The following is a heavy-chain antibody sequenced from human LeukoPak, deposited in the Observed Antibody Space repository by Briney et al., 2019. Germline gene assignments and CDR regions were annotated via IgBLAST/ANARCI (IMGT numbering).Heavy chain of an antibody. CDR1: GGSISSGGYY. Sequence: SETLSLTCTVSGGSISSGGYYWSWIRQHPGKGLEWIGYIYYSGSTYYNPSLKSRVTISVDTSKNQFSLKLSSVTAADTAVYYCARDSAVATITPGVLDYWGQGTLVTVSS. CDR3: ARDSAVATITPGVLDY. CDR2: IYYSGST. J-gene: IGHJ4*02. D-gene: IGHD5-12*01. V-gene: IGHV4-31*03.